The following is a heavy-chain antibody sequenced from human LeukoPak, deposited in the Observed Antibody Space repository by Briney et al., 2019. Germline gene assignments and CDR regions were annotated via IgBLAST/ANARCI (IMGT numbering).Heavy chain of an antibody. Sequence: GGSLRLSCAASGFTFSIYAMSWVRQAPGKGLEWVSSISGSGGGDSTYYADSVKGRFTVSRDGSKNTLYLQMNRLRAEDTAVYYCAKEEWLGKMNFFDYWGQGTLVTVSS. CDR1: GFTFSIYA. CDR3: AKEEWLGKMNFFDY. CDR2: ISGSGGGDST. D-gene: IGHD6-19*01. V-gene: IGHV3-23*01. J-gene: IGHJ4*02.